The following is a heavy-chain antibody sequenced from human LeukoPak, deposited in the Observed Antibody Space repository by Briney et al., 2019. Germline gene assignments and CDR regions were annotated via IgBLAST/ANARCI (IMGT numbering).Heavy chain of an antibody. CDR3: ARGRNSFGIASSSWSHDVSDI. D-gene: IGHD6-13*01. CDR1: GFTVSNNY. V-gene: IGHV3-53*01. Sequence: GGSLRLSCAASGFTVSNNYMSWVRQAPGKGLEWLSVIYSDGSTYYVGSVKGRFTISRDNSKNTLYLQMNSLRVEDTAVYYCARGRNSFGIASSSWSHDVSDIWGQGTMVTVSS. J-gene: IGHJ3*02. CDR2: IYSDGST.